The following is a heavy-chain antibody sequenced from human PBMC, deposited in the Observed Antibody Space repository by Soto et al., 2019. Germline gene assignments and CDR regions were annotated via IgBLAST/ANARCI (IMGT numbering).Heavy chain of an antibody. D-gene: IGHD2-15*01. CDR1: GITFYSYA. CDR2: ISYDGNHQ. J-gene: IGHJ4*02. V-gene: IGHV3-30-3*01. Sequence: QVQLVESGGGVVQPGRSLRLSCAASGITFYSYAMHWVRQAPGKGLEWVAVISYDGNHQYYPDSVKGRFTISRDNSKNTLYLQMNSLRAEDTAVYYCASPKPSLPLPHCSGGACPFGYWGQGTLVSVSS. CDR3: ASPKPSLPLPHCSGGACPFGY.